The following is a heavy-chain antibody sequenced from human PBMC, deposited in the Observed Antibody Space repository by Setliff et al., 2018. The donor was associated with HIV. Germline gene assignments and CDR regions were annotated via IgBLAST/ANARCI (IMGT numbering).Heavy chain of an antibody. CDR3: ARQDSYSYGYNYFDY. Sequence: SETLSLTCTLYGGSLTNFWWTWIRQSPGKGLEWIGEIVDSGSTTYNPSLKSRVTISVDTSKNQFSLKLSSVTAADTAVYYCARQDSYSYGYNYFDYWGQGTLVTVSS. V-gene: IGHV4-59*08. D-gene: IGHD5-18*01. CDR2: IVDSGST. J-gene: IGHJ4*02. CDR1: GGSLTNFW.